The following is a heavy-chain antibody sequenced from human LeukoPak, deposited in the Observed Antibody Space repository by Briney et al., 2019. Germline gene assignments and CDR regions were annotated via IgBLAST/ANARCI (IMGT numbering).Heavy chain of an antibody. CDR1: GFTFSDYY. V-gene: IGHV3-11*06. J-gene: IGHJ5*01. CDR3: AREYRFSGGWYTWFDY. CDR2: ISSTSTYT. D-gene: IGHD6-19*01. Sequence: GGSLRLSCAASGFTFSDYYMSWIRQAPGKGLEGVSYISSTSTYTNYADSVKGRFTISRDNAKNSLYLQMSSLRAEDTAVYYCAREYRFSGGWYTWFDYWGQGTLVTVSS.